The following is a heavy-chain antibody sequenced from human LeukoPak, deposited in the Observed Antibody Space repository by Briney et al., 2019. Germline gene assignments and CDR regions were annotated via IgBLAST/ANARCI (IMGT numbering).Heavy chain of an antibody. Sequence: SETLSLTCAVYGGSFSGYYWSWIRQPPGKGLEWIGEINHSGSTSYNPSLKSRVTISVDTSKNQFSLKLSSVTAADTAVYYCARGNSITMIRLDYWGQGTLVTVSS. V-gene: IGHV4-34*01. CDR1: GGSFSGYY. J-gene: IGHJ4*02. D-gene: IGHD3-22*01. CDR2: INHSGST. CDR3: ARGNSITMIRLDY.